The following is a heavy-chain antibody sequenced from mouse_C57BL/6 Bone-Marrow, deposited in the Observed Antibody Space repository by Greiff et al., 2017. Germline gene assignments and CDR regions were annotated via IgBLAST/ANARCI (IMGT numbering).Heavy chain of an antibody. CDR3: ARGYDNSFYYAMDY. CDR2: ISDGGSYT. Sequence: EVQLVESGGGLVKPGGSLKLSCAASGFTFSSYAMSWVRQTPEKRLEWVATISDGGSYTYYPDNVKGRFTISRDNAKNNLYLQMSHLKSEDTAMYYCARGYDNSFYYAMDYWGQGTSVTVSS. J-gene: IGHJ4*01. D-gene: IGHD2-1*01. CDR1: GFTFSSYA. V-gene: IGHV5-4*01.